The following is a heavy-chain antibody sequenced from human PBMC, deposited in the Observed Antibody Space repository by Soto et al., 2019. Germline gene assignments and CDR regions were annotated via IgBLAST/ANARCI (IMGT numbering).Heavy chain of an antibody. V-gene: IGHV3-64*04. J-gene: IGHJ4*02. CDR3: ARDGIGGTVFRGYLDY. D-gene: IGHD1-7*01. Sequence: GGSLRLSCSASGFTFSSYAMHWVRQAPGKGLEYVSAISSNEEYADSVKGRFTISRDNSKNTLYLQMNTLGAEDTAVYYCARDGIGGTVFRGYLDYWGRGTVVTVSS. CDR2: ISSNE. CDR1: GFTFSSYA.